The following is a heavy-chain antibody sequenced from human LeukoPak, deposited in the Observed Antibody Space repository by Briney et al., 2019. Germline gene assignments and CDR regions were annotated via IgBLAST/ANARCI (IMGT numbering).Heavy chain of an antibody. CDR2: IYYSGST. CDR3: ARDSVYYYDSSGYYY. Sequence: PSETLSLTCTVSGGSISSSSYYWGWIRQPPGKGLERIGSIYYSGSTYYNPSLKSRVTISVDTSKNQFSLKLSSVTAADTAVYYCARDSVYYYDSSGYYYWGQGTLVTVSS. J-gene: IGHJ4*02. D-gene: IGHD3-22*01. CDR1: GGSISSSSYY. V-gene: IGHV4-39*07.